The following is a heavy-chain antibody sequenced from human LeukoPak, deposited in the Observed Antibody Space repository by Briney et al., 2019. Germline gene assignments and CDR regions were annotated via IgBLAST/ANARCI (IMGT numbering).Heavy chain of an antibody. V-gene: IGHV3-23*01. J-gene: IGHJ6*02. CDR3: ARIQITMVRGVIPKYYYYGMDV. CDR1: GFTFSSYA. CDR2: ISGSGGST. Sequence: PGGSLRLSCAASGFTFSSYAMSWVRQAPGKGLEWASAISGSGGSTYYADSVKGRFTISRDNSKNTLYLQMNTLRAEDTAVYYCARIQITMVRGVIPKYYYYGMDVWGQGTTVTVSS. D-gene: IGHD3-10*01.